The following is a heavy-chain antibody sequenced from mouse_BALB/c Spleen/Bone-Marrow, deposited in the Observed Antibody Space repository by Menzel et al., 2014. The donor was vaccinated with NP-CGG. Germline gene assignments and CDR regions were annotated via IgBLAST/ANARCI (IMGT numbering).Heavy chain of an antibody. J-gene: IGHJ4*01. CDR2: INDGGSYT. CDR3: ARDGNFAMDY. Sequence: EVKVEESGGGLVKPGGSLKLSCAVSGFTFSDYYMYWVRQNPEKRLEWVATINDGGSYTYYPDSVKGRFTISRDNAKNNLYLQMSSLKSEDTAMYYCARDGNFAMDYWGQGTSVTVSP. D-gene: IGHD2-1*01. CDR1: GFTFSDYY. V-gene: IGHV5-4*02.